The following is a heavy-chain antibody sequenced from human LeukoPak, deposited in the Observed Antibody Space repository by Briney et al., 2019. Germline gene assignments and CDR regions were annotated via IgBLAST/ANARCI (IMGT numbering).Heavy chain of an antibody. CDR2: FDPEDGET. J-gene: IGHJ3*02. D-gene: IGHD4-17*01. CDR1: GYTLTELS. Sequence: ASVKVSCKVSGYTLTELSMHWVRQAPGKGLEWMGGFDPEDGETIYAQKFQGRVTMTEDTSTDTAYMELSSLRSEDTAVYYCAKDWKSYGDYGDAFDIWGQGTMVTVSS. CDR3: AKDWKSYGDYGDAFDI. V-gene: IGHV1-24*01.